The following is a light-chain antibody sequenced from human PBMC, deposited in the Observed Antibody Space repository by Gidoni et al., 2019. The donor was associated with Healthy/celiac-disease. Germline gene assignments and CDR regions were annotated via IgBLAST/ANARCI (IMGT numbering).Light chain of an antibody. CDR1: SSDIGDYNY. V-gene: IGLV2-14*01. J-gene: IGLJ2*01. CDR2: EVS. CDR3: SSYTDSSTRVV. Sequence: QSALTQPASVSGSPGQSLTISCTGTSSDIGDYNYVSWYQQHPGKAPKLMIYEVSNRPSGVSNRFSGSKSGNTASLTISGLQAEDEADYYCSSYTDSSTRVVFGGGTKLTVL.